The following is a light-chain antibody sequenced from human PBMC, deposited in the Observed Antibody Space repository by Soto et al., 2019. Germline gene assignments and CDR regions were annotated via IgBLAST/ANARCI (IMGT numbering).Light chain of an antibody. CDR1: QSISTS. Sequence: DIPMTQSPSTLSASVGDRVTITCRASQSISTSLAWYQQKPGKAPKFLIYDASSLQSGVPSRFGGSGSGTEFTLTITSLQPEDFATYYCQQSYTTPALTFGGGTKVEIK. CDR3: QQSYTTPALT. J-gene: IGKJ4*01. V-gene: IGKV1-5*01. CDR2: DAS.